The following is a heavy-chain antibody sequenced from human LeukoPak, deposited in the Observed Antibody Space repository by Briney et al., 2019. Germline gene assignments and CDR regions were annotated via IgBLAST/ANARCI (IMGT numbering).Heavy chain of an antibody. V-gene: IGHV4-38-2*02. D-gene: IGHD4-17*01. CDR1: GYSISSGYY. CDR3: ARHQSYGDYVDNWFDP. J-gene: IGHJ5*02. Sequence: SETLSLTCTVSGYSISSGYYWGWIRQPLGKGLEWIGSIYYSGSTYYNPSLKSRVAISVDKSKNQFSLKVNSVTAADTAVYYCARHQSYGDYVDNWFDPWGQGTLVTVSS. CDR2: IYYSGST.